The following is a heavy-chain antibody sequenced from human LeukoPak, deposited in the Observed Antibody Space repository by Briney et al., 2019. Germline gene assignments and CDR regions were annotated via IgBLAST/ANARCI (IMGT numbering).Heavy chain of an antibody. CDR3: ASITMVRGVKGYYYYGMDV. Sequence: AASVKVSCKAPGYTFTSYGISWVRQAPGQGLEWMGWISAYNGNTNYAQKLQGRVTVTTDTSTSTAYMELRSLRSDDTAVYYCASITMVRGVKGYYYYGMDVWGQGTTVTVSS. CDR2: ISAYNGNT. CDR1: GYTFTSYG. J-gene: IGHJ6*02. V-gene: IGHV1-18*01. D-gene: IGHD3-10*01.